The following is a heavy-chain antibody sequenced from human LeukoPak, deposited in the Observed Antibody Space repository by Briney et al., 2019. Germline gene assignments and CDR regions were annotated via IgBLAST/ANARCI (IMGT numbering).Heavy chain of an antibody. CDR1: GFTFSSYS. Sequence: GGSLTLSCAASGFTFSSYSMNWVRQAPGKGREWVAYISRSSSTIYYAASVKGRFTISRDNAKNSLYLQMNSLRDEDTAVYYCASIWFGENYWGQGTLVTVSS. J-gene: IGHJ4*02. CDR3: ASIWFGENY. CDR2: ISRSSSTI. D-gene: IGHD3-10*01. V-gene: IGHV3-48*02.